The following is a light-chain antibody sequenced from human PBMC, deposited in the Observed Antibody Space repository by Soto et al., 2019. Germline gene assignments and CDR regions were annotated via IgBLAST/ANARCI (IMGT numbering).Light chain of an antibody. Sequence: VLTQPPSVSGAPGQRVTISCTGSNSNIGAGFAVHWYQQLPGTAPKLLIHGNNNRPSGVPDRFSGSKSDTSASLAITGLQADDEADYYCHSYDSRLNCYVFGTGTKVTVL. CDR2: GNN. V-gene: IGLV1-40*01. J-gene: IGLJ1*01. CDR3: HSYDSRLNCYV. CDR1: NSNIGAGFA.